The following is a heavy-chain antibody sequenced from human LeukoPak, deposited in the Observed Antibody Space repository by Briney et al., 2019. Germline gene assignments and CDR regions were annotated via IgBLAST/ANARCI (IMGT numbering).Heavy chain of an antibody. Sequence: AAVTVSCKASGYTLTSCGISWVRQPPAPGQEWMGLISAYSGYTNYAQKLHGRVTMITEASPSTAFTSKRSPRTDDTAGGYWARVYTAMVISETPPMLSDYWGQGTLVTVSS. CDR1: GYTLTSCG. V-gene: IGHV1-18*01. J-gene: IGHJ4*02. D-gene: IGHD5-18*01. CDR3: ARVYTAMVISETPPMLSDY. CDR2: ISAYSGYT.